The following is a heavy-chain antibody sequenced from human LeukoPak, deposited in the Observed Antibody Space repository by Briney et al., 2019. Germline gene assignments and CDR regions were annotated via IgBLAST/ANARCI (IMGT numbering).Heavy chain of an antibody. CDR2: IYYSGST. J-gene: IGHJ6*02. CDR1: GGSISSYY. V-gene: IGHV4-59*08. Sequence: PSETLSLTCTVSGGSISSYYWSWIRQPPGKGLEWIGYIYYSGSTNYNPSLKSRVTISVDTSKNQFSLKLSSVTAADTAVYYCARHSSPYCSSTSCPYYYYGMDVWGQGTTVTVSS. CDR3: ARHSSPYCSSTSCPYYYYGMDV. D-gene: IGHD2-2*01.